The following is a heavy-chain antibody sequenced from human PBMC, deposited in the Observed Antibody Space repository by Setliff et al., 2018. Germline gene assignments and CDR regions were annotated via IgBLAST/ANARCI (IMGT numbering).Heavy chain of an antibody. Sequence: SETLSLTCTVSGASIGSGSHYWSWIRQPAGRGLEWIGRIYTSGTTNYSPSLKSRVSISSDTSKNVISLKLNSVTAADTAMYYCARYNSAAGSFDPWGQGTLVTVS. CDR2: IYTSGTT. CDR3: ARYNSAAGSFDP. J-gene: IGHJ5*02. CDR1: GASIGSGSHY. V-gene: IGHV4-61*02. D-gene: IGHD1-20*01.